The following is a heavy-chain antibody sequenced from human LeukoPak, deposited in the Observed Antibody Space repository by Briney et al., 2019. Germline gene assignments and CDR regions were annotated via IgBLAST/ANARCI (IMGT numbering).Heavy chain of an antibody. CDR1: GYTFTSYG. Sequence: GAAVTVSYKASGYTFTSYGIRWVGQAPGQGGEGMGWISAYNGNTNYAQKLQGRVTITTDTATRTDYMEVRSLTSDATAVYYCARVPNSGYDGDYFDYWGQGTLVTVSS. CDR3: ARVPNSGYDGDYFDY. J-gene: IGHJ4*02. CDR2: ISAYNGNT. D-gene: IGHD5-12*01. V-gene: IGHV1-18*01.